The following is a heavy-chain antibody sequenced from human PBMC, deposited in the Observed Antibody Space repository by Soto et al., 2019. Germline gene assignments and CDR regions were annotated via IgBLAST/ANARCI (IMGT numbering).Heavy chain of an antibody. J-gene: IGHJ4*02. CDR1: GASISSDAYY. CDR3: ARYRFSDSWSKFDY. Sequence: SETLSLTCAVSGASISSDAYYWSWIRQHPGKGLEWVGFISSRGSTYYSPSLKSRVSISVDTSKNQFSLRLTSVTAADTAVYYCARYRFSDSWSKFDYWGQGTLVTVS. CDR2: ISSRGST. D-gene: IGHD3-16*02. V-gene: IGHV4-31*11.